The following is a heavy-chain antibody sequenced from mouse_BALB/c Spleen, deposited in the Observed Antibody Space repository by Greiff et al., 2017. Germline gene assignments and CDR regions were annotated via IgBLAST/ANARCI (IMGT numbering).Heavy chain of an antibody. CDR3: ARGGYDGSWFAY. V-gene: IGHV5-6-5*01. J-gene: IGHJ3*01. Sequence: EVQRVESGGGLVKPGGSLKLSCAASGFTFSSYAMSWVRQTPEKRLEWVASISSGGSTYYPDSVKGRFTISRDNARNILYLQMSSLRSEDTAMYYCARGGYDGSWFAYWGQGTLVTVSA. CDR2: ISSGGST. CDR1: GFTFSSYA. D-gene: IGHD2-2*01.